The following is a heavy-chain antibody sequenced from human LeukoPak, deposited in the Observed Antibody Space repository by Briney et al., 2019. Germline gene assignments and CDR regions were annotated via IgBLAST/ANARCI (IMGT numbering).Heavy chain of an antibody. CDR2: IKQDGSEK. D-gene: IGHD2-15*01. CDR1: GFTFISYG. J-gene: IGHJ4*02. V-gene: IGHV3-7*01. CDR3: AADSGGSRY. Sequence: GGSLRLSCAASGFTFISYGMSWIRKAPGRGLEWVANIKQDGSEKYYADSVKGRFTISRDNAKNSLYLQMNSLRVEDTAMYYCAADSGGSRYWGQGTLATVSS.